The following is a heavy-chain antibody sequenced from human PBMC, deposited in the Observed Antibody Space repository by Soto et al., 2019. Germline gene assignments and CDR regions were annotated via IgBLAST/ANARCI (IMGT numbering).Heavy chain of an antibody. V-gene: IGHV4-30-2*01. J-gene: IGHJ5*02. CDR3: ARVPDR. CDR1: GRSISSGGYS. Sequence: QLQLQESGSGLVKPSQTLSLTCAVYGRSISSGGYSWRWIRKPPGKGLECIGYIYHSGSTSYNPSLTSRVTISVHRSKNQFSLKLSSVTAADTAVYYGARVPDRWGQGTLVTVYS. D-gene: IGHD2-2*01. CDR2: IYHSGST.